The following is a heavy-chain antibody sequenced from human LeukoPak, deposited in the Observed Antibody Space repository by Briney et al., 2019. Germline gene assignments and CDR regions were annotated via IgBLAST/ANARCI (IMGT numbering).Heavy chain of an antibody. V-gene: IGHV3-74*01. D-gene: IGHD1-26*01. CDR1: GSTLRDYW. CDR2: INSDGSST. CDR3: ARDGYSGSQDY. J-gene: IGHJ4*02. Sequence: GGSLRLSCAASGSTLRDYWMHWIRQAPGKGLVWVSRINSDGSSTSYADSVKGRFTISRDNAKNTLYLQMNSLRAEDTAVYYCARDGYSGSQDYWGQGTLVTVSS.